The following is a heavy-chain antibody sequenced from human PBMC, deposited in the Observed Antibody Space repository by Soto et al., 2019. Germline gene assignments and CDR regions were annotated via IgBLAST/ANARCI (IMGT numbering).Heavy chain of an antibody. CDR3: ARSEREYDSSGYVY. CDR2: INPNSGGT. Sequence: ASVKVSCKASGYTFTGYYMHWVRQAPGQGLEWMGWINPNSGGTNYAQKFQGRVTMTRDTSISTAYMELSRLRSDDTAVYYCARSEREYDSSGYVYWGQGTLVTVSS. V-gene: IGHV1-2*02. CDR1: GYTFTGYY. D-gene: IGHD3-22*01. J-gene: IGHJ1*01.